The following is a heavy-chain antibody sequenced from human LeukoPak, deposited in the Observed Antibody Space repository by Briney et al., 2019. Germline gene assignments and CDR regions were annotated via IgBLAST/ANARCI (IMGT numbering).Heavy chain of an antibody. D-gene: IGHD3-22*01. J-gene: IGHJ3*02. CDR3: ARGCQRHSSGFFCAFDI. CDR1: GFTFSSYA. Sequence: PGGSLRLSCAASGFTFSSYAMSWVRQARGKGLEWVSYAYSVKGRFTISRDNAKNSLYLQMNSLRAEDTAVYYCARGCQRHSSGFFCAFDIWGQGTMVTVSS. V-gene: IGHV3-21*01.